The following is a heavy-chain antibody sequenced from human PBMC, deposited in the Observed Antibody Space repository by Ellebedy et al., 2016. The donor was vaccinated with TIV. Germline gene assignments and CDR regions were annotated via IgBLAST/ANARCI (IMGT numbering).Heavy chain of an antibody. CDR2: MNPNSGNT. J-gene: IGHJ6*03. D-gene: IGHD2-2*01. CDR1: GYTFTSYD. Sequence: ASVKVSXXASGYTFTSYDINWVRQATGQGLEWMGWMNPNSGNTGYAQKFQGRVTMTRNTSISTAYMELSSLRSEDTAVYYCAVSYCSSTSCYRSYYYYYMDVWGKGTTVTVSS. V-gene: IGHV1-8*01. CDR3: AVSYCSSTSCYRSYYYYYMDV.